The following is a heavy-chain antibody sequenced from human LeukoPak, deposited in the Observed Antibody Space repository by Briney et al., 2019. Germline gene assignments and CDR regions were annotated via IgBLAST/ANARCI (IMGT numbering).Heavy chain of an antibody. Sequence: PSETLSLTCTVSGGFITNYYWNWLRQAPGKGLEWIGYGYYSGSTNYNPSLKSRVTMSVDTSKNQFSLKLSSVTAADTAVYYCATTYYYDSSGTQPADAFDIWGQGTMVTVSS. V-gene: IGHV4-59*12. J-gene: IGHJ3*02. CDR2: GYYSGST. CDR3: ATTYYYDSSGTQPADAFDI. D-gene: IGHD3-22*01. CDR1: GGFITNYY.